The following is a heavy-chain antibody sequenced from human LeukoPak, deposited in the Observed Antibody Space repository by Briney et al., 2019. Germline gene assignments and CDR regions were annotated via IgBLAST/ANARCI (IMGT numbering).Heavy chain of an antibody. D-gene: IGHD3-10*01. J-gene: IGHJ5*02. CDR2: INPDTGGT. V-gene: IGHV1-2*02. CDR3: AREHLFSGSENYVLHNWFDP. Sequence: GASVKVSFTASGYTFTDYYMHWVRQAPGQGREGMGRINPDTGGTNSAQRFQGRVTMTRDTSIRTAYMELSSLRSDDTAVYYCAREHLFSGSENYVLHNWFDPWGQGTLVTVSS. CDR1: GYTFTDYY.